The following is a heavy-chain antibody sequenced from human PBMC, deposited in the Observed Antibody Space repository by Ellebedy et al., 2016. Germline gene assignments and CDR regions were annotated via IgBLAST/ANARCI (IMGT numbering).Heavy chain of an antibody. CDR3: ARDGVPYYYYYMDV. V-gene: IGHV3-23*01. Sequence: GESLKISXAASGFTFSSYAMSWVRQAPGKGLEWVSAISGSGGSTYYADSVKGRFTISRDNSKNTLYLQMNSLRAEDTAVYYCARDGVPYYYYYMDVWGKGTTVTVSS. D-gene: IGHD3-16*01. CDR1: GFTFSSYA. J-gene: IGHJ6*03. CDR2: ISGSGGST.